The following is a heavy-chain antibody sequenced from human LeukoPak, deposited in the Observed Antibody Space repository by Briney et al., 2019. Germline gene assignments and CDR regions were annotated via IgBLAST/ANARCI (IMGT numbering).Heavy chain of an antibody. V-gene: IGHV3-23*01. Sequence: GGSLRLSCAASGFTFSYYAMSWVRQAPGRGLEWVSVISDSGADTSYADSGKGRFTISRDNSKNTVYLQMNSLRAEDTAVYYCAKTDCTSSSCYTIDSWGQGTLVTVSS. CDR3: AKTDCTSSSCYTIDS. D-gene: IGHD2-2*02. CDR2: ISDSGADT. CDR1: GFTFSYYA. J-gene: IGHJ4*02.